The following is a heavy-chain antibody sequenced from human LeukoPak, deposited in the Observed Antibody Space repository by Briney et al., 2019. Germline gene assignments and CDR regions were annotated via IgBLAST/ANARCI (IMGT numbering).Heavy chain of an antibody. CDR2: IIPIFGTA. Sequence: SVKVSCKASGGTFSSYAISWVRQAPGQGLEWMGGIIPIFGTANYAQKSQGRVTITADESTSTAYMELSSLRSEDTAVYYCARDPEGYDYVWGSYRSNWFDPWGQGTLVTVSS. V-gene: IGHV1-69*13. J-gene: IGHJ5*02. CDR3: ARDPEGYDYVWGSYRSNWFDP. D-gene: IGHD3-16*02. CDR1: GGTFSSYA.